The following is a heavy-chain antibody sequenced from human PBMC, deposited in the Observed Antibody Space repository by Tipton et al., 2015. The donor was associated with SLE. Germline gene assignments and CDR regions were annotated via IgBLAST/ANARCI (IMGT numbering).Heavy chain of an antibody. CDR1: GFTFSSYG. J-gene: IGHJ3*02. CDR3: SGELSPRDGFDI. CDR2: IWYDGSNK. V-gene: IGHV3-33*01. D-gene: IGHD3-16*02. Sequence: SLRLSCAASGFTFSSYGMHWVRQAPGKGLEWVAVIWYDGSNKNYADSVKGRFTISRDNSKNTLYLQMNGLRAEDTAVYYCSGELSPRDGFDIWGQGTMVTVSS.